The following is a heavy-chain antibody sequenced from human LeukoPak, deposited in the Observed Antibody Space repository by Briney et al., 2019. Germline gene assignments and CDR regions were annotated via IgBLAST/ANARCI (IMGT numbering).Heavy chain of an antibody. CDR1: GFTFRSYA. J-gene: IGHJ6*02. V-gene: IGHV3-23*01. CDR2: ISGSGDST. CDR3: ARAGMDV. Sequence: GGSLRLSCAASGFTFRSYAMSWVRQAPGKGLEWVSGISGSGDSTYYADSVKGRFTISRDNAKKSLYLQMNRLRAEDTAVYYCARAGMDVWGQGTTITVSS.